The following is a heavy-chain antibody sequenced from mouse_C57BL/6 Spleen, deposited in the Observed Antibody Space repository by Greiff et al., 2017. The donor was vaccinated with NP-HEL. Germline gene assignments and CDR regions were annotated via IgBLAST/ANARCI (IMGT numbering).Heavy chain of an antibody. Sequence: VQLQESGAELVRPGASVTLSCKASGYTFTDYEMHWVKQTPVHGLEWIGAIDPETGGTAYNQKFKGKAILTADKSSSTAYMELRSLTSEDSAVYYGTRGDYYGSSYGYFDYWGQGTTLTVSS. J-gene: IGHJ2*01. CDR1: GYTFTDYE. CDR3: TRGDYYGSSYGYFDY. CDR2: IDPETGGT. V-gene: IGHV1-15*01. D-gene: IGHD1-1*01.